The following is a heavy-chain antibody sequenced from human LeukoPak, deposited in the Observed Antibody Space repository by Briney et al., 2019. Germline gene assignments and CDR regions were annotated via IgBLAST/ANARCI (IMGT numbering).Heavy chain of an antibody. CDR3: ARYAYYDSSGYKNYFDY. Sequence: GESLKISCKGSGYSFTSYWIGWVRQMPGKGLEWMGIICPGDSDTRYSPSFQGQVTISADKSISTAYLQWSSLKASDAAMYYCARYAYYDSSGYKNYFDYWGQGTLVTVSS. D-gene: IGHD3-22*01. V-gene: IGHV5-51*03. CDR1: GYSFTSYW. CDR2: ICPGDSDT. J-gene: IGHJ4*02.